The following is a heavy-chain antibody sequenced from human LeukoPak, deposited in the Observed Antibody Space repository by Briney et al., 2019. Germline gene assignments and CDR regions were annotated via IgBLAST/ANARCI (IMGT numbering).Heavy chain of an antibody. CDR1: GYTFTSYY. Sequence: ASVKVSCKTSGYTFTSYYMHWVRQAPGQGLEWMGIINPSGGSTSYAQKFQGRVTMTRDMSTSTVYMELSSLRSEDTAVYYCARSDTIFNWFDPWGQGTLVTVSS. J-gene: IGHJ5*02. CDR2: INPSGGST. D-gene: IGHD3-3*01. V-gene: IGHV1-46*01. CDR3: ARSDTIFNWFDP.